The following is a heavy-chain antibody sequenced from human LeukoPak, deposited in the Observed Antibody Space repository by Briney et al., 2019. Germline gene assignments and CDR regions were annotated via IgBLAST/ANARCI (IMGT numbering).Heavy chain of an antibody. CDR3: AKDRREYYFDY. CDR1: GFTFSSYA. CDR2: ISDTGVST. Sequence: GGSLRLSCAASGFTFSSYAMSWVRQAPGKGLEWVSTISDTGVSTYYADSVKGRFSISRDNSKSTLYLQMISLRADDTAVYYCAKDRREYYFDYWGQGTLVTVSS. D-gene: IGHD5-24*01. J-gene: IGHJ4*02. V-gene: IGHV3-23*01.